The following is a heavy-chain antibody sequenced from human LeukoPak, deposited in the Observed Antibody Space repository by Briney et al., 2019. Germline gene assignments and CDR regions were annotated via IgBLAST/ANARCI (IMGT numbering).Heavy chain of an antibody. Sequence: GRSLRLSCAPPAVTPSSDGMRRGCQAPDEGREWVAVIWYDGSNKYYADSVKGRFTISIDNSTNTLYLQMKSMRAEDTAVYYCARDNRYYDILTGYLSSGMDVWGQGNAVTVSS. CDR2: IWYDGSNK. V-gene: IGHV3-33*01. CDR3: ARDNRYYDILTGYLSSGMDV. CDR1: AVTPSSDG. J-gene: IGHJ6*02. D-gene: IGHD3-9*01.